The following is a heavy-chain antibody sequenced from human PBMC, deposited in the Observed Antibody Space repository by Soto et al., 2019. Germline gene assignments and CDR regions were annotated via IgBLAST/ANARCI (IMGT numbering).Heavy chain of an antibody. CDR3: ARVPFSGHPDYGDSEGDY. CDR2: ISSSSSYI. V-gene: IGHV3-21*01. D-gene: IGHD4-17*01. Sequence: PGGSLRLSCAASGFTFSSYSMNGVRQAPGKGLEWVSSISSSSSYIYYADSVKGRFTISRDNAKNSLYLQMNSLRAEDTAVYYCARVPFSGHPDYGDSEGDYWGQGTLVTVSS. J-gene: IGHJ4*02. CDR1: GFTFSSYS.